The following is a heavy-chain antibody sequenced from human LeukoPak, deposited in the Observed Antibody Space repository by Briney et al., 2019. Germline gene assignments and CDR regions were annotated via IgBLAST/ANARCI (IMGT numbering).Heavy chain of an antibody. V-gene: IGHV4-59*01. Sequence: SETLSLTCTVSGGSISSYYWSWIRQPPGKGLELIGYIYYSGSTNYNPSPKSRVTISVDTSKNQFSLKLSSVTAADTAVYYCARVDAWFGELFSWYFDLWGRGTLVTVSS. CDR1: GGSISSYY. CDR2: IYYSGST. J-gene: IGHJ2*01. CDR3: ARVDAWFGELFSWYFDL. D-gene: IGHD3-10*01.